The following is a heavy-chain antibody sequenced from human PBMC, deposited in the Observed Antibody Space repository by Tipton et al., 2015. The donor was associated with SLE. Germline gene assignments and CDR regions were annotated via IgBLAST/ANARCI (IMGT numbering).Heavy chain of an antibody. V-gene: IGHV4-39*07. CDR1: GGSISSSSYY. Sequence: TLSLTCTVSGGSISSSSYYWGWIRQPPGKGLEWIGSIYYRGSTYYNPSLKSRVTISVDTSKNQFSLKLSSVTAADTAVYYCAGMSYPREGYFDYWGQGTLVTVSS. CDR3: AGMSYPREGYFDY. CDR2: IYYRGST. D-gene: IGHD1-26*01. J-gene: IGHJ4*02.